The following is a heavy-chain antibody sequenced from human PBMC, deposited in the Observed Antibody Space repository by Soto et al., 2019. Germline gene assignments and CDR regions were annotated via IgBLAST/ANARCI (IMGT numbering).Heavy chain of an antibody. CDR3: APSYGKAWYTN. V-gene: IGHV4-59*02. D-gene: IGHD6-13*01. CDR1: GDSVTRHY. J-gene: IGHJ4*02. Sequence: PSETLSLTCSFSGDSVTRHYLTWIRQSPEKGLEWIDYMHYTRFSHYNPSIKSRLTISDDRSKNKFTLQLTSVTVEDTAVYYRAPSYGKAWYTNWGQGTQVTVSS. CDR2: MHYTRFS.